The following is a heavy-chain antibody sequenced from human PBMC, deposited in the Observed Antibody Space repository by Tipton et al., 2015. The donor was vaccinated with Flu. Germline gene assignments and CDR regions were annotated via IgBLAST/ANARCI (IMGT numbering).Heavy chain of an antibody. CDR1: GGSITNNP. CDR3: ARDLKWSSAYYNPFGY. V-gene: IGHV4-59*01. CDR2: MYYSGST. Sequence: TLSLTCTVSGGSITNNPYNWIRQPPGKGLEWIGYMYYSGSTKYNPSLKSRVTISIDTSKNQFSLKLTSVTAADTAVYYCARDLKWSSAYYNPFGYWGQGILVTVSS. J-gene: IGHJ4*02. D-gene: IGHD3-22*01.